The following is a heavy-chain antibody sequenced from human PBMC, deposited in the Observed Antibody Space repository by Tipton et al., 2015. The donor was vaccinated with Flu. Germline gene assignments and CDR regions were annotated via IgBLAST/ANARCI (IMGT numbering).Heavy chain of an antibody. Sequence: TLSLTCTVSGDSIGNHYWSWIRQPPGKGLEWIGYIYYSGSTNYNPSLKSRVTISVDTSKNQFSLKLRSVTAADTAVYYYATVPVRRVGAKFFDYWGPGTLVPVSS. CDR2: IYYSGST. D-gene: IGHD1-26*01. CDR3: ATVPVRRVGAKFFDY. CDR1: GDSIGNHY. V-gene: IGHV4-59*11. J-gene: IGHJ4*02.